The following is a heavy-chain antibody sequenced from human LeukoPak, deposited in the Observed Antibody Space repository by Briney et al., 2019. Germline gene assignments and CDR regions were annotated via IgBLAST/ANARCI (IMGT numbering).Heavy chain of an antibody. CDR3: ARSLEYSSSSSYYYMDV. CDR2: IYYSGST. D-gene: IGHD6-6*01. Sequence: SETLSLTCAVYGGSFSGYYWSWIRQPPGKGLEWIGYIYYSGSTNYNPSLKRRVTISVDTSKNQFSLKLSSVTAADTAVYYCARSLEYSSSSSYYYMDVWGKGTTVTVSS. CDR1: GGSFSGYY. V-gene: IGHV4-59*01. J-gene: IGHJ6*03.